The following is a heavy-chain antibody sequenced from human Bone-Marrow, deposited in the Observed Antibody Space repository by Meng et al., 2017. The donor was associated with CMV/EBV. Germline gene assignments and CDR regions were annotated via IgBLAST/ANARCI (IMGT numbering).Heavy chain of an antibody. D-gene: IGHD3-10*01. CDR3: ARGGEGWFGEFGSIFDY. J-gene: IGHJ4*02. CDR2: VNPNSGDT. CDR1: GYTFIVYY. V-gene: IGHV1-2*02. Sequence: ASVKVSCKASGYTFIVYYMHWVRQAPGQGLEWMGWVNPNSGDTKYAQKFQGRVTMTRDTSISTAYMELSRLRSEDTAVYYCARGGEGWFGEFGSIFDYWGQGTLVTVSS.